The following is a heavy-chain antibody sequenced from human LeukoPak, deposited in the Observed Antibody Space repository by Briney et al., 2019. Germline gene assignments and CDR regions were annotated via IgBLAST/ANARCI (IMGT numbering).Heavy chain of an antibody. D-gene: IGHD2-21*01. CDR3: GKPGGGAVGALQKSYFDS. CDR2: ISGSGGST. CDR1: GFTFSSYA. V-gene: IGHV3-23*01. Sequence: PGGSLRLSCAASGFTFSSYAMSWVRQAPGKGLEWVSAISGSGGSTYYADSVKGRFTISRDNSKNTLHLQMNSLRAEDTAEYYCGKPGGGAVGALQKSYFDSWGKGPWSPSPQ. J-gene: IGHJ4*03.